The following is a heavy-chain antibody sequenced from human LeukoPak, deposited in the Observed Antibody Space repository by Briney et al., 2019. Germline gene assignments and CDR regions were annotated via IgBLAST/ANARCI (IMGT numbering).Heavy chain of an antibody. Sequence: ASVKVSCKASGYTFTGYYMHWVRQAPGQGLEWMGIINLSGGSTSYAQKFQGRVTMTRDMSTSTVYMELSSLRSEDTAVYYCARSEDSSSWFSALLDYWGQGTLVTVSS. CDR1: GYTFTGYY. D-gene: IGHD6-13*01. CDR3: ARSEDSSSWFSALLDY. CDR2: INLSGGST. V-gene: IGHV1-46*01. J-gene: IGHJ4*02.